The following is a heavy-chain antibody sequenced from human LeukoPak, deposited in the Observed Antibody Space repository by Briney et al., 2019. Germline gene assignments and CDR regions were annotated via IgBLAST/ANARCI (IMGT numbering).Heavy chain of an antibody. V-gene: IGHV3-48*03. CDR3: ARDSGPGRRPYFDY. Sequence: GGSLRLFCRASGFTLSSYEMMWVRQARGKGLEWVSYFSSSGSTIYYADSVKGRLTISRDNPKNSLYLQMNSLRAEDTAVYYCARDSGPGRRPYFDYWGQGTLVTDSS. CDR1: GFTLSSYE. CDR2: FSSSGSTI. J-gene: IGHJ4*02. D-gene: IGHD1-14*01.